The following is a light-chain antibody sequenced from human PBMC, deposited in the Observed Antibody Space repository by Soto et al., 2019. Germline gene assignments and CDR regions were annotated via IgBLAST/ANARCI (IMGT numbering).Light chain of an antibody. CDR2: DAS. V-gene: IGKV1-5*01. Sequence: DIQMTQSPSTLSASVGDRVTITCRASQSISNWLAWCQQKPGKAPKLLIYDASSLESGVPSRFSGSGFGTEFILTISSLQPDDFASYFCQQYNRYLSTFGQGTKVDIK. CDR3: QQYNRYLST. CDR1: QSISNW. J-gene: IGKJ1*01.